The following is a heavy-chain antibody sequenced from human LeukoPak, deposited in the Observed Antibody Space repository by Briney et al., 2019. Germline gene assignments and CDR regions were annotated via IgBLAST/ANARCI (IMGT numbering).Heavy chain of an antibody. Sequence: SETLSLTCAVYGVSFSGYYWSWIRQPPGKGPEWIGEINHSGSTNYNPSLKSRVTISVDTSKNQFSLKLNSVTAADTAVYYCARHYGPWGQGTLVTVSS. J-gene: IGHJ5*02. D-gene: IGHD3-16*01. CDR3: ARHYGP. CDR1: GVSFSGYY. V-gene: IGHV4-34*01. CDR2: INHSGST.